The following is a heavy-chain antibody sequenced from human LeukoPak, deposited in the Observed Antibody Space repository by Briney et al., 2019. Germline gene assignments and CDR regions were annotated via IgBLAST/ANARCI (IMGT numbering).Heavy chain of an antibody. CDR3: ARERLRFLEWLGGFDY. J-gene: IGHJ4*02. V-gene: IGHV4-34*01. Sequence: SETLSLTCAVYGGSFSGYYWSWIRQPPGKGLEWIGEINHSGSTNYNPSLKSRVTISVDTSKNQFSLKLSSVTAADTAVYYCARERLRFLEWLGGFDYWGQGTLVTVSS. D-gene: IGHD3-3*01. CDR1: GGSFSGYY. CDR2: INHSGST.